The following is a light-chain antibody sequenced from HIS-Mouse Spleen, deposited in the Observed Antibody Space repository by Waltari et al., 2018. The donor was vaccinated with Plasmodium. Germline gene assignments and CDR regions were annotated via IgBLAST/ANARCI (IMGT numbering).Light chain of an antibody. CDR2: GKN. Sequence: SSELTQDPAVSVALGQTVRITCQGDSLRSPYASWYQQKPGQAPVLVIYGKNNRPSGIPDRFSGSSSGNTASLTITGAQAEDEADYYCNSRDSSGNHQVFGGGTKLTVL. V-gene: IGLV3-19*01. CDR1: SLRSPY. CDR3: NSRDSSGNHQV. J-gene: IGLJ3*02.